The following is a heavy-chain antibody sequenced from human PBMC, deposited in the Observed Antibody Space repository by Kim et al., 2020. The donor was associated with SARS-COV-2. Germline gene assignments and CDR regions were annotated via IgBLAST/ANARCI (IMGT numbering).Heavy chain of an antibody. CDR2: IIPIFGTA. Sequence: SVKVSCKASGGTFSSYAISWVRQAPGQGLEWMGGIIPIFGTANYAQKFQGRVTITADESTSTAYMELSSLRSEDTAVYYCARDGGDSRVVVFFDFDYWGQGTLVTVSS. J-gene: IGHJ4*02. CDR3: ARDGGDSRVVVFFDFDY. V-gene: IGHV1-69*13. D-gene: IGHD3-22*01. CDR1: GGTFSSYA.